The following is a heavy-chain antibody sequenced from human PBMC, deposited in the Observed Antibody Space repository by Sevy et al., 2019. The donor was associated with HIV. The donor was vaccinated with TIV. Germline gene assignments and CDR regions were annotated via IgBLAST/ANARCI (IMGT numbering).Heavy chain of an antibody. D-gene: IGHD6-13*01. J-gene: IGHJ4*02. V-gene: IGHV3-7*01. CDR1: GFTLNSYW. Sequence: GGSLRLSCAASGFTLNSYWMSWVRQAPGKGLEWVANMNQDGSVKYYVDSVKGRFTISRDNARNLLYLEMNNLRVGDTAIYYCVRAIAAYASFWGQGTLVTVSS. CDR2: MNQDGSVK. CDR3: VRAIAAYASF.